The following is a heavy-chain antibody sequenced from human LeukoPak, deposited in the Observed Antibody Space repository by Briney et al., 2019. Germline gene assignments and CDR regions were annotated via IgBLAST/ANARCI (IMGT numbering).Heavy chain of an antibody. Sequence: ASVTVSCKASGGTFSSYAISWVRQAPGQGLEWMGGIIPIFGTANYAQKFQGRVTITADESTSTAYMEQSSLRSEDTAVYYCARRLRLIDNWFDPWGQGTLVTVSS. D-gene: IGHD5-12*01. CDR3: ARRLRLIDNWFDP. V-gene: IGHV1-69*13. CDR2: IIPIFGTA. CDR1: GGTFSSYA. J-gene: IGHJ5*02.